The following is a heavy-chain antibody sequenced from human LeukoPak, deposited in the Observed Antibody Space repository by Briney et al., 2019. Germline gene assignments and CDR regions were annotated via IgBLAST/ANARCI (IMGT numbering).Heavy chain of an antibody. J-gene: IGHJ4*02. V-gene: IGHV3-7*01. CDR2: IKEDGSEK. Sequence: GGSLRLSCAASGFTFSSYWMSWVRQAPGKGLEWVANIKEDGSEKYYVDSVKGRFTISRDNAKNTLYLQMNGLRAEDTAVYYCARVSYYAALYYFDYWGQGTLVTVSS. D-gene: IGHD3-10*01. CDR3: ARVSYYAALYYFDY. CDR1: GFTFSSYW.